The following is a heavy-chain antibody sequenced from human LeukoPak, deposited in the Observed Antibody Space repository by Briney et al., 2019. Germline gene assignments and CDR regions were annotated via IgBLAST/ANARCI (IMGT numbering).Heavy chain of an antibody. V-gene: IGHV3-30*18. Sequence: GGSLRLSCAASGFTFSSYGMHWVRQAPGKGLEWVAVISYDGSNKYYADSVKGRFTISRDNSKNTLYLQMNSLRAEDTAVYYCAKDRYYDSSGYYYDGYFDLWGRGTLVTVSS. CDR1: GFTFSSYG. CDR3: AKDRYYDSSGYYYDGYFDL. J-gene: IGHJ2*01. D-gene: IGHD3-22*01. CDR2: ISYDGSNK.